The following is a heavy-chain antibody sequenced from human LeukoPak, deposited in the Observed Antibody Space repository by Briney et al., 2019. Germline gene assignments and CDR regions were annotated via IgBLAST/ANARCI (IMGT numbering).Heavy chain of an antibody. J-gene: IGHJ6*02. D-gene: IGHD3-16*01. V-gene: IGHV3-48*01. CDR1: GFTFSSYS. Sequence: GGSLRLSCAASGFTFSSYSMNWVRQAPGKGLEWVSYISSSSSTIYYADSVKGRFTISRDNSKNTLYLQMNSLRAEDTAVYYCAKDLRMITFGGVSFGMDVWGQGTTVTVSS. CDR2: ISSSSSTI. CDR3: AKDLRMITFGGVSFGMDV.